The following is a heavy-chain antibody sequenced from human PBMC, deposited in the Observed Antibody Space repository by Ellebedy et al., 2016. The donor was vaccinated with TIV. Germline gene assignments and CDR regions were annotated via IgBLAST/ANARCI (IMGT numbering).Heavy chain of an antibody. J-gene: IGHJ6*02. CDR1: GFTFSSYS. CDR3: ASLGSSRAAYYYYGMDV. CDR2: ISSSSGYM. Sequence: GGSLRLSCAASGFTFSSYSMNWVRPAPGKGLEWVSSISSSSGYMCYADSVKGRFTISRDNAKNSLYLQMNSLRAEDTAVYYCASLGSSRAAYYYYGMDVWGQGTTVTVSS. D-gene: IGHD3-10*02. V-gene: IGHV3-21*01.